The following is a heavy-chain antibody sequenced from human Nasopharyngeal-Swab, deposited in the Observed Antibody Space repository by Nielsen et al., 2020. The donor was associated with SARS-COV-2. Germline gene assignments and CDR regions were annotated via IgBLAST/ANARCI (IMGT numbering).Heavy chain of an antibody. D-gene: IGHD3-22*01. CDR2: IYSSGST. Sequence: GSLRLSCTVSGGSISSYYWSWIRQPPGKGLEWIGYIYSSGSTNYNPSLKSRVTISVDTSKNQFSLKLSSVTAADTAVYYCARGSGYYDSSGYSDYWGQGTLVTVSS. V-gene: IGHV4-59*13. J-gene: IGHJ4*02. CDR1: GGSISSYY. CDR3: ARGSGYYDSSGYSDY.